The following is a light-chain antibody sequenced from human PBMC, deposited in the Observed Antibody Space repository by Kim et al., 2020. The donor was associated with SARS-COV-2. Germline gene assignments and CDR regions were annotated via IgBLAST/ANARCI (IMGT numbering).Light chain of an antibody. CDR3: AAWDDNLNGVG. CDR1: FSNVGRNT. CDR2: GYN. Sequence: GQRVTSYCYGSFSNVGRNTVNWWQQFPGTAPKLLVFGYNQRPSGVPARFSGSKSGTSASLAISGLQSEDEADYYCAAWDDNLNGVGFGGGTQLTVL. V-gene: IGLV1-44*01. J-gene: IGLJ2*01.